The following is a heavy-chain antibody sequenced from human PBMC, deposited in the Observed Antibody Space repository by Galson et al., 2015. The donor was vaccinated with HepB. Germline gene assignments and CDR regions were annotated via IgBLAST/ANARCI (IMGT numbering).Heavy chain of an antibody. J-gene: IGHJ4*02. Sequence: TLSLTCTVYGGSFSGYYWTWIRQPPGKGLEWIGEIDHSGSTNYNPSLKNRVTISVDTSKKQLSLRLSSVTAADTAVYYCARALWRYYFFDSWGQGTLVTVSS. D-gene: IGHD1-26*01. CDR2: IDHSGST. CDR3: ARALWRYYFFDS. CDR1: GGSFSGYY. V-gene: IGHV4-34*01.